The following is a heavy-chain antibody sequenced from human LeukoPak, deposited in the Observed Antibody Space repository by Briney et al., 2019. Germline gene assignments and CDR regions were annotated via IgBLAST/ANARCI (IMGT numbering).Heavy chain of an antibody. CDR3: ARVAYYDFWSGYPDAFDI. Sequence: GGSLRLSCAASGFTFSSYWMHWVRQAPGKGLVWVSRINSDGSSTSYADSVKGRFTISRDNAKNTLYLQMNSLRAEDTAVYYCARVAYYDFWSGYPDAFDIWGQGTMVTVSS. CDR2: INSDGSST. CDR1: GFTFSSYW. J-gene: IGHJ3*02. D-gene: IGHD3-3*01. V-gene: IGHV3-74*01.